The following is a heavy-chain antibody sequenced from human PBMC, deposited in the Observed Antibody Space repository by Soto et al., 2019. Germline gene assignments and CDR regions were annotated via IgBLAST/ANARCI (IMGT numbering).Heavy chain of an antibody. V-gene: IGHV1-24*01. Sequence: ASVKVSCKVSGYTLTELSMHWVRQAPGKGLEWMGGFDPEDGETIYAQKFQGRVTMTEDTSTDTAYMELSSLRSEDTAVYYCARGDYCSGGSCYFGYYYYYGMDVWGQATTVTVSS. CDR1: GYTLTELS. D-gene: IGHD2-15*01. CDR3: ARGDYCSGGSCYFGYYYYYGMDV. CDR2: FDPEDGET. J-gene: IGHJ6*02.